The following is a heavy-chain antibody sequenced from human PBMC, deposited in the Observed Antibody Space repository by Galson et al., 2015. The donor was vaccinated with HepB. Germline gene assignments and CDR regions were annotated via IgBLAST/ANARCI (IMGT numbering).Heavy chain of an antibody. CDR2: ISYDGSNK. D-gene: IGHD3-10*01. J-gene: IGHJ4*02. V-gene: IGHV3-30*04. Sequence: SLRLSCAASGFTFSSYAMHWVRQAPGKGLEWVAVISYDGSNKYYADSVKGRFTISRDNSKNTLYLQMNSLRAEDTAVYYCARGNYYGSGSYYTDWGQGTLVTVSS. CDR1: GFTFSSYA. CDR3: ARGNYYGSGSYYTD.